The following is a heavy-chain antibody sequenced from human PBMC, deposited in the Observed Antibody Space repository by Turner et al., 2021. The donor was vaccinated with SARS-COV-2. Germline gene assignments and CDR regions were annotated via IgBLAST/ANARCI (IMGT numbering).Heavy chain of an antibody. CDR1: GFTFSSYW. CDR2: LDSDGTNA. J-gene: IGHJ4*02. V-gene: IGHV3-74*01. Sequence: EEYLVQSGGGLAQPGGAMRLSCAASGFTFSSYWMHWVRQVPGKGMGWVSHLDSDGTNAAYADSVKGRFTISRDNTKNTLYLQMNSLRAEDTAVYFCAALAAPRDYWGQGTQVTVSS. CDR3: AALAAPRDY. D-gene: IGHD2-15*01.